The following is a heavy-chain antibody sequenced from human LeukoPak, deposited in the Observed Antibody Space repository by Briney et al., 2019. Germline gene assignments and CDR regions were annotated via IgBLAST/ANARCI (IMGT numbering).Heavy chain of an antibody. CDR2: ISGYNGNT. V-gene: IGHV1-18*01. Sequence: ASVKVSCKASGGTFSSYAITWVRQAPGQGLEWMGWISGYNGNTVYAQMFQDRVTMTTDTSTSTAYMEVTNLRSDDTAMYFCARSGHCSGADCYAEGIDYWGQGTLVTVSS. J-gene: IGHJ4*02. CDR1: GGTFSSYA. CDR3: ARSGHCSGADCYAEGIDY. D-gene: IGHD2-2*01.